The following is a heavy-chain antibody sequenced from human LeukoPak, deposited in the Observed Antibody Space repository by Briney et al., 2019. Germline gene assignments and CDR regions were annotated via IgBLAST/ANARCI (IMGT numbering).Heavy chain of an antibody. D-gene: IGHD2-15*01. J-gene: IGHJ4*02. CDR1: GFTFSSYA. Sequence: GGSLRLSCAASGFTFSSYAMHWVRQAPGKGLEWVAVISYDGSNKYYADSVKGRFTISRDNSKNTLYLQMNSLRAEDTAVYYCARDPGGGRICSGGSCYSNYWGQGTLVTVSS. V-gene: IGHV3-30-3*01. CDR2: ISYDGSNK. CDR3: ARDPGGGRICSGGSCYSNY.